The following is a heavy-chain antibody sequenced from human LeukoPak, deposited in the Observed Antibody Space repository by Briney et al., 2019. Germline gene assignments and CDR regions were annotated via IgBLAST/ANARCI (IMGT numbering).Heavy chain of an antibody. Sequence: PGRSLRLSCAASGFTFNRCGMHWVRQAPGKGLEWVAVIVYDGSHQYYTDSVKGRFTISRDNSKNTLFLQMDSLRAEDTGVYYCVKGSGTNDYGMDTWGQGTTVTVPS. D-gene: IGHD3-10*01. CDR1: GFTFNRCG. V-gene: IGHV3-30*18. J-gene: IGHJ6*02. CDR2: IVYDGSHQ. CDR3: VKGSGTNDYGMDT.